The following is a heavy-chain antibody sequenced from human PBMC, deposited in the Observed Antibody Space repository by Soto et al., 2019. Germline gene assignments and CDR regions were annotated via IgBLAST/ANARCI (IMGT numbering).Heavy chain of an antibody. V-gene: IGHV4-30-2*01. CDR1: GGSISSGGYS. CDR2: IYHSGST. D-gene: IGHD3-22*01. CDR3: ASPPAAGDSSGSDEEYFQH. J-gene: IGHJ1*01. Sequence: SETLSLTCAVSGGSISSGGYSWSWIRQPPGKGLEWIGYIYHSGSTYYNPSLKSRVTISVDRSKNQFSLRLSSVTAADTAVYYCASPPAAGDSSGSDEEYFQHWGQGTLVTGS.